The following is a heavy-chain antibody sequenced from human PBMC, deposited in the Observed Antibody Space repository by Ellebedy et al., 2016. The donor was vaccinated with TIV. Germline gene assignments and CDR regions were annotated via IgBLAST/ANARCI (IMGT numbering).Heavy chain of an antibody. CDR2: TYYSGST. D-gene: IGHD6-13*01. CDR3: ARGKFAAAGIDD. Sequence: MPSETLSLTCTVSGGSISRGSYYWNWIRQYPGKGLEWIGYTYYSGSTYYNPSLKSRVNVSVDTSKNQFSLKLSSVTAADTAVYYRARGKFAAAGIDDWGQGTLVTVSS. J-gene: IGHJ4*02. V-gene: IGHV4-31*03. CDR1: GGSISRGSYY.